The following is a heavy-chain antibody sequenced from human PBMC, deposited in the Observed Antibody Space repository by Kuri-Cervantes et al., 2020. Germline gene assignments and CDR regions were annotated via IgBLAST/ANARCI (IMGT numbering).Heavy chain of an antibody. V-gene: IGHV3-23*01. Sequence: GESLKISCAASGFTFTSYSMNWVRQAPGKGLEWVSAISGSGGSTYYADSVKGRFTISRDNSKNTLYLQMNSLRAEDTAVYYCAKDRPTAPKSIVVVPAAPPTYYMDVWGKGTTVTVSS. CDR1: GFTFTSYS. CDR3: AKDRPTAPKSIVVVPAAPPTYYMDV. D-gene: IGHD2-2*01. J-gene: IGHJ6*03. CDR2: ISGSGGST.